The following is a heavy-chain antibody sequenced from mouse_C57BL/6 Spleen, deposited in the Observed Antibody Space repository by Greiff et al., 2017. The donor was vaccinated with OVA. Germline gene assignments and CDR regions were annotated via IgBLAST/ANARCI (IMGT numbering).Heavy chain of an antibody. Sequence: EVQLQQSGPELVKPGASVKISCKASGYSFTDYNMNWVKQSNGKSLEWIGVINPNYGTTSYNQKFKGKATLTVDQSSSTAYMQLYSLTSEDSAVYYCASPTMVTTGYAMDYWGQGTSVTVSS. CDR2: INPNYGTT. V-gene: IGHV1-39*01. CDR1: GYSFTDYN. D-gene: IGHD2-9*01. J-gene: IGHJ4*01. CDR3: ASPTMVTTGYAMDY.